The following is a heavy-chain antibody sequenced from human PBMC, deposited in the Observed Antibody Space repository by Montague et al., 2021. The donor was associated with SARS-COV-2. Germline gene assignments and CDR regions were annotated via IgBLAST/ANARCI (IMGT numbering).Heavy chain of an antibody. D-gene: IGHD4-17*01. Sequence: CAISGDSVSRDTAAWHGIRQSPSRCIEWLGRTFYRSQWHTNSAASVRSRISFSGDISKNQFSLHLNSVPPEDTAIYYCARDGDYGGTWYSFFQTWGQGTLVIVSS. CDR3: ARDGDYGGTWYSFFQT. CDR1: GDSVSRDTAA. J-gene: IGHJ1*01. CDR2: TFYRSQWHT. V-gene: IGHV6-1*01.